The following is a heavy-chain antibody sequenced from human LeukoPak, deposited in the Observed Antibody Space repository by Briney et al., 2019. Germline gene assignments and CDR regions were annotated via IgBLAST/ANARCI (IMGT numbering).Heavy chain of an antibody. CDR3: AKDRLAVAGLGYFDY. V-gene: IGHV3-66*01. CDR2: IYSGGST. J-gene: IGHJ4*02. D-gene: IGHD6-19*01. CDR1: GFTVSSNY. Sequence: GGSLRLSCAASGFTVSSNYMSWVRQAPGKGLEWVSVIYSGGSTYYADSVKGRFTISRDNSKNTLYLQMNSLRAEDTAVYYCAKDRLAVAGLGYFDYWGQGTLVTVSS.